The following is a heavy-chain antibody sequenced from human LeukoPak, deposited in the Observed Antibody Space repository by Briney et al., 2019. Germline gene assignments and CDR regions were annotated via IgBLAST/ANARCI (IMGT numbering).Heavy chain of an antibody. CDR1: GFTFSSYD. J-gene: IGHJ4*02. CDR3: AKVLHGDQYVFDY. V-gene: IGHV3-23*01. CDR2: ISNSGDRT. Sequence: GGSLRLSCVASGFTFSSYDMAWVRQAPGKGLEWVFAISNSGDRTFYADSVKGRFTISRDNSKNMVYVQMRSLRAEDTAIYYCAKVLHGDQYVFDYWGQGTLVTVSS. D-gene: IGHD4-17*01.